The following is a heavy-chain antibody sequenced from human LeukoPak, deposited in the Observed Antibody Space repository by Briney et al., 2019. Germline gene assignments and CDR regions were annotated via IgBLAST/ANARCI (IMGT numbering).Heavy chain of an antibody. Sequence: TGGSLRLSCAASGFTFSNAWMTWVRQAPGKGLEWVGFIRSKAYGGTIEYAASVKGRFIISRDDSKSSAYLQMNSLKTEDTAVYYCIRGRVHLDYWGQGTLVTVSS. CDR1: GFTFSNAW. CDR3: IRGRVHLDY. V-gene: IGHV3-49*04. CDR2: IRSKAYGGTI. J-gene: IGHJ4*02.